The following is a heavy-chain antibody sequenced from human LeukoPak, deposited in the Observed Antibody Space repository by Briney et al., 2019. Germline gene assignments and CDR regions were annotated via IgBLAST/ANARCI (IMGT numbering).Heavy chain of an antibody. V-gene: IGHV6-1*01. CDR2: TYYRSTWYN. D-gene: IGHD3-3*01. CDR3: ARDGMDIRDRIGFDY. CDR1: GDSVSSNSVT. Sequence: PSQTLSLTCAISGDSVSSNSVTWNWIRQSPSRGLEWLGRTYYRSTWYNDYAVSVRGRITVNPDTSKNQFSLQLNSVTPEDTAVYYCARDGMDIRDRIGFDYWGQGTLVTVSS. J-gene: IGHJ4*02.